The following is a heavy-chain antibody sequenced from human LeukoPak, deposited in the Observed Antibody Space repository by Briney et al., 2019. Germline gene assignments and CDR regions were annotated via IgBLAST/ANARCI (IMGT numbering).Heavy chain of an antibody. CDR1: GFTFSSYA. J-gene: IGHJ4*02. D-gene: IGHD7-27*01. Sequence: GGSLRLSCAASGFTFSSYAMSWVRHPPGKRLEWVSIIGNNGGGIHYADSVKGRFTISRDNFKNALYLQMNSLRVEDTAVYYCAIDPNWGTHSWGQGVLVTVSS. V-gene: IGHV3-23*01. CDR3: AIDPNWGTHS. CDR2: IGNNGGGI.